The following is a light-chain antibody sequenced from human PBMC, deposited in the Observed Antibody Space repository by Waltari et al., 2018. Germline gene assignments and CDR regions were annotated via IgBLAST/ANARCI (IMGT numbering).Light chain of an antibody. CDR2: DVT. V-gene: IGLV2-23*02. CDR3: CSYANYVTF. J-gene: IGLJ2*01. Sequence: QSALIQPASLSGSPGQSITLSCTGINSDVGSLGFVSWYQQHPGKAPKLILYDVTKRPSGVSDRFSGSRSGDTASLTISTLQAEDEADYYCCSYANYVTFFGGGTKLTVL. CDR1: NSDVGSLGF.